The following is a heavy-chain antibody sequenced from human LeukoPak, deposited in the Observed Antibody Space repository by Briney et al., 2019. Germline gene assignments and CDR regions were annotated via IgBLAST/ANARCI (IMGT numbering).Heavy chain of an antibody. CDR2: ISSSGSTI. D-gene: IGHD3-22*01. Sequence: GGPLRLSCAASGFTFSDYYMSWIRQAPGKGLEWVPYISSSGSTIYYADSVKGRFTISRDNAKNSLYLQMNSLRAEDTAVYYCASGFLNYDSSGVDYWGQGTLVTVSS. J-gene: IGHJ4*02. V-gene: IGHV3-11*01. CDR1: GFTFSDYY. CDR3: ASGFLNYDSSGVDY.